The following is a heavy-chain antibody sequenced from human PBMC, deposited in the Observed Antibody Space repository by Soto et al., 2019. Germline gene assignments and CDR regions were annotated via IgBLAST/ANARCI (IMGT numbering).Heavy chain of an antibody. V-gene: IGHV1-46*01. CDR2: INPSGGST. D-gene: IGHD1-26*01. CDR3: ARGHQGGNFDY. Sequence: ASVKVSCKASGYTFTSYYMHWVRQAPGQGLEWMGIINPSGGSTSYAQNFQGRVTMTRDTSTSTVYMEMSSLRSEDTAVYYCARGHQGGNFDYWGQGTLVTVSS. J-gene: IGHJ4*02. CDR1: GYTFTSYY.